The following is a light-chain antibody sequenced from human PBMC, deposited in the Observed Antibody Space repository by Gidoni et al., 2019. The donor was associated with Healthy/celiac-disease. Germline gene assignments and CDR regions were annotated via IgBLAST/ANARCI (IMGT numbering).Light chain of an antibody. J-gene: IGKJ1*01. CDR3: QQYGSSPPGT. CDR1: QSVSSSY. CDR2: GAS. V-gene: IGKV3-20*01. Sequence: ELLLTRSPGTLSLSPGERATLSCRAIQSVSSSYLAWYQQKPGQAPRLLIYGASSRATGIPDRLSGSGSGTDFTLTISRLEPEDYAVYYCQQYGSSPPGTFGQXTKVEIK.